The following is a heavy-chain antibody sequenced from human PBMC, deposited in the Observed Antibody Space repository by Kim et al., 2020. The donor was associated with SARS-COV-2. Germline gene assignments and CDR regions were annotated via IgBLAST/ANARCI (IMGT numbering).Heavy chain of an antibody. CDR2: IYYGGST. CDR3: ARTAYPSSGQCPFFGY. J-gene: IGHJ4*02. Sequence: SETLSLTCTVSGDSVSGGNYYWSWIRQPPGKGLEWIAYIYYGGSTNYNPSLSSRVTISVDTPENQFSLKLISVTAADTAMYYCARTAYPSSGQCPFFGYWGQGLLVTGSS. D-gene: IGHD3-10*01. CDR1: GDSVSGGNYY. V-gene: IGHV4-61*01.